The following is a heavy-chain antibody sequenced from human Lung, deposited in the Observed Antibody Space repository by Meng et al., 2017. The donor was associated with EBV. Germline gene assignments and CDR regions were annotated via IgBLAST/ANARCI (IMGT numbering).Heavy chain of an antibody. CDR3: ARGHGA. D-gene: IGHD3-16*01. J-gene: IGHJ5*02. Sequence: EVQLLESGGGLFQPGGSLRLSCAASGFTVNSYYMSWVRQAPGKGLEWVSLIYTGGSTSYADSVRGRFTISRDIYKNTVYLQMNSLRVEDTAMYYCARGHGAWGQGTLVTVSS. CDR2: IYTGGST. CDR1: GFTVNSYY. V-gene: IGHV3-53*01.